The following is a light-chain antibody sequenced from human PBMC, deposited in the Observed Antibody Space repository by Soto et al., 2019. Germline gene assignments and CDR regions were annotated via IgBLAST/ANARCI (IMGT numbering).Light chain of an antibody. CDR3: QPADSIPLT. CDR2: AAS. Sequence: DIQMTQSPSFVSASVGDRVTITCRASQDISKWLAWYQQKPGRAPKILIFAASTLQRGVPSRFSGSGSGTDFTLTISSLQPEDSATYYCQPADSIPLTFGGGTKVDIK. J-gene: IGKJ4*01. V-gene: IGKV1-12*01. CDR1: QDISKW.